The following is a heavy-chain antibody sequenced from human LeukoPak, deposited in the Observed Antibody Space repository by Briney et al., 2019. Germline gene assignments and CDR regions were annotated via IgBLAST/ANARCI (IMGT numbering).Heavy chain of an antibody. CDR1: GFTFSSYA. D-gene: IGHD2-2*01. CDR3: ARDHCSSTSCYAFDY. Sequence: GRSLRLSCAASGFTFSSYAMHWVRQAPGKGLEWVAVISYDGSNKYYADSVKGRFTISRDNSKNTLYLQMNSLRAEDTAVHYCARDHCSSTSCYAFDYWGQGTLVTVSS. V-gene: IGHV3-30*01. J-gene: IGHJ4*02. CDR2: ISYDGSNK.